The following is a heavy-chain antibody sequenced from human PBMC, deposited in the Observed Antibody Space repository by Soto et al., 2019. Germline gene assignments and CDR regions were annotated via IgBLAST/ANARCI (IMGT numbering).Heavy chain of an antibody. CDR2: ISAYNGNT. CDR3: ARVGGYCSSTSCYRWFDP. V-gene: IGHV1-18*04. D-gene: IGHD2-2*01. J-gene: IGHJ5*02. CDR1: GYTFTTYD. Sequence: QFQLVQSGAEVKKPGASVKVSCKASGYTFTTYDISWVRQAPGQGLEWMGWISAYNGNTNYAQKLQGRVPMTTDTSTSTAYMELWSLRSDDTAVYYCARVGGYCSSTSCYRWFDPWGQGTLVTVSS.